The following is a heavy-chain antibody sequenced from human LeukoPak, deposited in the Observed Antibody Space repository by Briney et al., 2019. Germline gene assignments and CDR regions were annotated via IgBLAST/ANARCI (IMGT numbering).Heavy chain of an antibody. CDR3: QQCSGNWFDP. Sequence: SETLSLTCTVSGGSISSSRYYRGWIRQPPGTGLEWIGSIHYSGSTYYNPSLKSRVTISVDTSKNQFSLKLSSVTAADTAVYYCQQCSGNWFDPWGQGTLVTVSS. D-gene: IGHD6-19*01. V-gene: IGHV4-39*01. CDR2: IHYSGST. J-gene: IGHJ5*02. CDR1: GGSISSSRYY.